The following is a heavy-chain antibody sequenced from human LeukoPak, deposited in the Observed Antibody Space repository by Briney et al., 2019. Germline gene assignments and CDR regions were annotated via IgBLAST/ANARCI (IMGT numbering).Heavy chain of an antibody. CDR3: ARSRVQLWSSWYFDY. V-gene: IGHV4-28*01. CDR1: GYSISSSNW. CDR2: IYYSGST. J-gene: IGHJ4*02. Sequence: SETLSLTCAVSGYSISSSNWWGWIRQPPGKGLEWIGYIYYSGSTNYNPSLKSRVTISVDTSKNQFSLKLSSVTAADTAVYYCARSRVQLWSSWYFDYWGQGTLVTVSS. D-gene: IGHD5-18*01.